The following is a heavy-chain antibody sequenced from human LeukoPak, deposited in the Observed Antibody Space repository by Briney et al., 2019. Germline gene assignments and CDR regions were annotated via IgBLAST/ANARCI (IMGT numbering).Heavy chain of an antibody. CDR2: IYYSGST. J-gene: IGHJ4*02. Sequence: PSETLSLTCTVSGGSISSYYWSWIRQPPGKGLEWIGYIYYSGSTNYNPSLKSRVTMSVDTSKNQFSLNLKSVTPEDTAVYYCARNLIPEQLVLNFWGQGTLVTVSS. CDR1: GGSISSYY. V-gene: IGHV4-59*01. CDR3: ARNLIPEQLVLNF. D-gene: IGHD6-13*01.